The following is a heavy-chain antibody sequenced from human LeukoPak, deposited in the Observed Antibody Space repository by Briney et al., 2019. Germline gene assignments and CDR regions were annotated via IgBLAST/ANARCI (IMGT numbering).Heavy chain of an antibody. CDR1: GFTVSNYY. CDR2: IYSGGST. J-gene: IGHJ4*02. D-gene: IGHD2-15*01. CDR3: AKGSWDIVVVVAATNYYFDY. V-gene: IGHV3-66*02. Sequence: PGGSLRLSCAASGFTVSNYYMTWVRQAPGKGLEWVSVIYSGGSTYYADSVKGRFTISRDNSKNTLYLQMNSLRAEDTAVYYCAKGSWDIVVVVAATNYYFDYWGQGTLVTVSS.